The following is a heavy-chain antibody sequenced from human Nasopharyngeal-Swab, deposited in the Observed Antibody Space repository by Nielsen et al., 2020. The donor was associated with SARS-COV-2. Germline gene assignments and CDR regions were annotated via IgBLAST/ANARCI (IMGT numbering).Heavy chain of an antibody. V-gene: IGHV5-51*01. Sequence: KVSCKGSGYSFTSYWIGWVRQMPGKGLEWMGIIYPGDSDTRYSPSFQGQVTISADKSISTAYLQWSSLKASDTAMYYCARPTYYYDSSGYYSPGRPDALDIWGQGTMVTVSS. CDR3: ARPTYYYDSSGYYSPGRPDALDI. CDR1: GYSFTSYW. CDR2: IYPGDSDT. J-gene: IGHJ3*02. D-gene: IGHD3-22*01.